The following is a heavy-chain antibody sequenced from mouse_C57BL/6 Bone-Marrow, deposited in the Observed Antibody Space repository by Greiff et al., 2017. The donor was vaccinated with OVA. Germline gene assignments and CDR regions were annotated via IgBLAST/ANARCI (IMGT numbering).Heavy chain of an antibody. D-gene: IGHD1-1*01. CDR2: INPYNGGT. Sequence: EVKLQESGPVLVKPGASVKMSCKASGYTFTDYYMNWVKQSHGKSLEWIGVINPYNGGTSYNQKFKGKATLTVDKSSSTAYMELNSLTSEDSAVYYCARRYYGSSLVYWYFDVWGTGTTVTVSS. CDR1: GYTFTDYY. J-gene: IGHJ1*03. V-gene: IGHV1-19*01. CDR3: ARRYYGSSLVYWYFDV.